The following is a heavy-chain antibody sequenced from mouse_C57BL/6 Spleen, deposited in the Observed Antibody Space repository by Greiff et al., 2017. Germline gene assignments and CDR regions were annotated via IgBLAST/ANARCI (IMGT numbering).Heavy chain of an antibody. V-gene: IGHV1-50*01. CDR1: GYTFTSYW. D-gene: IGHD4-1*01. CDR3: AGFTGAY. Sequence: VQLQQPGAELVKPGASVKLSCKASGYTFTSYWMQWVKQRPGQGLEWIGEIDPSGSYTNYNQKFKGKATLTVDTAASTAYMQLSSLTSEDSAVYYCAGFTGAYWGQGTLVTVSA. CDR2: IDPSGSYT. J-gene: IGHJ3*01.